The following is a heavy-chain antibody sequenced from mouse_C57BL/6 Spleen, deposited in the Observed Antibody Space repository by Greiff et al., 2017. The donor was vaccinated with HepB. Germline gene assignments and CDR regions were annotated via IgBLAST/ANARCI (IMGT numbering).Heavy chain of an antibody. CDR3: ARDSLYYFDY. J-gene: IGHJ2*01. Sequence: EVMLVESGGGLVKPGGSLKLSCAASGFTFSSYAMSWVRQTPEKRLEWVATISDGGSYTYYPDNVKGRFTISRDNAKNNLYLQMSHLKSEDPAMYFVARDSLYYFDYWGQGTTLTVSS. CDR2: ISDGGSYT. V-gene: IGHV5-4*01. CDR1: GFTFSSYA.